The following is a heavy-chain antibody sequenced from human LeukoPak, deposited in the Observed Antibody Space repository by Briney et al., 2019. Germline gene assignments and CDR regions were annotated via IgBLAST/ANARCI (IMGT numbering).Heavy chain of an antibody. J-gene: IGHJ3*02. CDR2: TYYSGST. V-gene: IGHV4-59*01. CDR1: GGSISSYY. CDR3: AREYCSSTSCVDAFDI. Sequence: SETLSLTCTVSGGSISSYYWSWIRQPPGKGLEWIGYTYYSGSTNYNPSLKSRVTISVDTSKNQFSLKLSSVTAADTAVYYCAREYCSSTSCVDAFDIWGQGTMVTVSS. D-gene: IGHD2-2*01.